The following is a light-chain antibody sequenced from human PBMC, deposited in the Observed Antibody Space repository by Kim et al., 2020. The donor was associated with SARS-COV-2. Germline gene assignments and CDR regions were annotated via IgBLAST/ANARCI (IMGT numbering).Light chain of an antibody. Sequence: HSITSSCTGNRSDVGRYNYVSWYLQQPGKTPKLMIYDVNIRPSGVSNRVSGSKSGNTDSLTISGLQAEDEADYYCSSFASSDTLVFGTGTKVTVL. CDR3: SSFASSDTLV. J-gene: IGLJ1*01. CDR2: DVN. V-gene: IGLV2-14*03. CDR1: RSDVGRYNY.